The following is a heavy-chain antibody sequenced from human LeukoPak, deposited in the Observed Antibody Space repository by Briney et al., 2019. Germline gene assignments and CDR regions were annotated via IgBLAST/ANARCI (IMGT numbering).Heavy chain of an antibody. Sequence: AGSLRLSCAASGFTLSSNYMSWVRQAPGKVLEWVSVIYSGGSTYYTDSVKGRFTISRDNSKNTLYLQMNSLRAEDTAVYYCARDLDYWGQGTLVTVSS. J-gene: IGHJ4*02. CDR2: IYSGGST. CDR1: GFTLSSNY. V-gene: IGHV3-53*01. CDR3: ARDLDY.